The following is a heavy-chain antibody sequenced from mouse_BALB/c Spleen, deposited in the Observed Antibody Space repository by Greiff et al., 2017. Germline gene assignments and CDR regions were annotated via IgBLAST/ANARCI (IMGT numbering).Heavy chain of an antibody. J-gene: IGHJ2*01. D-gene: IGHD1-1*01. CDR1: GFTFSSYG. CDR3: ARGGVVAPFDY. CDR2: INSNGGST. V-gene: IGHV5-6-3*01. Sequence: EVQRVESGGGLVQPGGSLKLSCAASGFTFSSYGMSWVRQTPDKRLELVATINSNGGSTYYPDSVKGRFTISRDNAKNTLYLQMSSLKSEDTAMYYCARGGVVAPFDYWGQGTTLTVSS.